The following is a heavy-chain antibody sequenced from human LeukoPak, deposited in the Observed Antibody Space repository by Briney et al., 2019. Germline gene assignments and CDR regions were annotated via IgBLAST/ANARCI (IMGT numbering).Heavy chain of an antibody. CDR2: IYSGGST. D-gene: IGHD1-20*01. CDR3: AREGITGTTSPYFDY. Sequence: GGSLRLSCAASGFTISSIHMVWVRQAPGKGLEWVSVIYSGGSTYYADSVKGRFTISRDNSKNTLYLQMNSLRAEDTAVYYCAREGITGTTSPYFDYWGQGTLVTVSS. J-gene: IGHJ4*02. CDR1: GFTISSIH. V-gene: IGHV3-53*01.